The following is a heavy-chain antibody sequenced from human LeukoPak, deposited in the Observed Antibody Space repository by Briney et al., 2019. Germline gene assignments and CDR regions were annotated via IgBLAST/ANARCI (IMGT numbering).Heavy chain of an antibody. CDR2: INAGNGNT. Sequence: GASAKVSCTASGYTFTSYAMHWVRQAPGQRLEWVGWINAGNGNTKYSQEFQGRVTITRDTSASTAYMELSSLRSEDMAVYYCARALYSYGAYYFDYWGQGTLVTVSS. J-gene: IGHJ4*02. CDR1: GYTFTSYA. V-gene: IGHV1-3*03. CDR3: ARALYSYGAYYFDY. D-gene: IGHD5-18*01.